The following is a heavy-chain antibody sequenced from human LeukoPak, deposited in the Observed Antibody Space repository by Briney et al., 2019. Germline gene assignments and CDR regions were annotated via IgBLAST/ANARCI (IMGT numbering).Heavy chain of an antibody. J-gene: IGHJ5*02. V-gene: IGHV4-30-2*01. CDR1: GGSISRGGYY. CDR2: IYHSGSS. Sequence: PSQTLSLTCTVSGGSISRGGYYWSWIRQPPGKGLEWIGYIYHSGSSYYNPSLKSRVTISVDRSKNQFSLKLSSVAAADTAVYYCARSYRFLEWFPQDWFDPWGQGTLVTVSS. D-gene: IGHD3-3*01. CDR3: ARSYRFLEWFPQDWFDP.